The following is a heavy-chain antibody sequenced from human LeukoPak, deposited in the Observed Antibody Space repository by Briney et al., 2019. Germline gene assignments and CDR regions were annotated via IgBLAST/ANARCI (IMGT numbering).Heavy chain of an antibody. CDR1: GFTFSSYG. Sequence: GRSLRLSCAASGFTFSSYGIHWVRQAPGKGLEWVAHISNDGSNKDYADSVKGRFTISRDNSENTLYLQMNSLRAKDTAVNYCAKDQYVGSAALAGDYWGQGTLVIVSS. CDR2: ISNDGSNK. J-gene: IGHJ4*02. V-gene: IGHV3-30*18. CDR3: AKDQYVGSAALAGDY. D-gene: IGHD6-19*01.